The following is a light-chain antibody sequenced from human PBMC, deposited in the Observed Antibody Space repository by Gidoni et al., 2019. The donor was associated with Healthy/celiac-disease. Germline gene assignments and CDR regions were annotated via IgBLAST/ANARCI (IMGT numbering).Light chain of an antibody. J-gene: IGLJ2*01. CDR3: SSYTSSSTQV. V-gene: IGLV2-14*01. CDR2: EVS. Sequence: PGQSITISCTGTSCDVGGYNNVSWYQQHPGKAPKLMIYEVSNRPSGVSNRFSGSKSGNTASLTISGLQAEDEADYYCSSYTSSSTQVFGGGTKLTVL. CDR1: SCDVGGYNN.